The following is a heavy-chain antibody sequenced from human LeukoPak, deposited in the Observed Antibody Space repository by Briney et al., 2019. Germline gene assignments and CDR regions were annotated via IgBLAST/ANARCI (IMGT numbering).Heavy chain of an antibody. CDR2: ISYDGRDQ. J-gene: IGHJ4*02. CDR3: ARIGLGVSFGSGFDY. CDR1: GFSLRGYA. D-gene: IGHD3-10*01. V-gene: IGHV3-30-3*01. Sequence: GGSLRLSCVASGFSLRGYAMHWVRQAPGKGGLEWVTMISYDGRDQYYADSVKGRFTISRDDSKNTLFLQMNSLRVEDRAMYHCARIGLGVSFGSGFDYWGQGTLVTVTS.